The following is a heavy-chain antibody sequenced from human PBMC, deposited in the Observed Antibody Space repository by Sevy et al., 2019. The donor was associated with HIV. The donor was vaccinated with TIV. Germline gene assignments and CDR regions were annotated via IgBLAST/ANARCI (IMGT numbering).Heavy chain of an antibody. CDR2: IRNRPNRYTT. CDR3: VRGPNCGVGGCQQISPYCLDV. J-gene: IGHJ6*03. V-gene: IGHV3-72*01. D-gene: IGHD2-21*01. Sequence: SLKISCAASGFAFSDHYVDWVRQAPGKGLEWVGRIRNRPNRYTTEYAASVEGRFTISRDDSRHSLYLQMNSLKTEDSAVYYCVRGPNCGVGGCQQISPYCLDVWGKGATVTVSS. CDR1: GFAFSDHY.